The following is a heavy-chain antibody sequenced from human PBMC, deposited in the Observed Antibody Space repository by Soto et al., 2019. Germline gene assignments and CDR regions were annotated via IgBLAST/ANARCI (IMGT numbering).Heavy chain of an antibody. V-gene: IGHV1-3*01. Sequence: QVQLVQSGAEVKKPGASVKVSCRASGYTFTAYPLHWVRQAPGQRLEWMGWINAANGDIGYSREFQGRVTITRDTSASTVYMAVSSLTSEDTAVYYCAKKDYYAAGVYHFDHWGQGTLVTVSS. CDR3: AKKDYYAAGVYHFDH. CDR1: GYTFTAYP. D-gene: IGHD3-10*01. CDR2: INAANGDI. J-gene: IGHJ4*02.